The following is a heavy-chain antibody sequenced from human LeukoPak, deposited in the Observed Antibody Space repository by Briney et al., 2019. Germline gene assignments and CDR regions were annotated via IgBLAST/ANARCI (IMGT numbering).Heavy chain of an antibody. J-gene: IGHJ5*02. CDR1: GGTFSSYA. D-gene: IGHD6-19*01. CDR3: ARGVAVAQINWFDP. CDR2: ISAYNGNT. V-gene: IGHV1-18*01. Sequence: ASVKVSCKASGGTFSSYAISWVRQAPGQGLEWMGWISAYNGNTNYAQKLQGRVTMTTDTSTSTAYMELRSLRSDDTAVYYCARGVAVAQINWFDPWGQGTLVTVSS.